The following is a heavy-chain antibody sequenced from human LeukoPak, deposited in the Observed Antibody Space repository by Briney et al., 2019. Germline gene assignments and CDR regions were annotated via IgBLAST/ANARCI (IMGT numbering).Heavy chain of an antibody. Sequence: YVYDSGTTNYNPSLKSRVTISVDTSNNQFSLKLSSVTAADTAVYYCVKDQTYYYDSSGYFWGQGTLVTVSS. CDR2: VYDSGTT. J-gene: IGHJ4*02. D-gene: IGHD3-22*01. V-gene: IGHV4-59*01. CDR3: VKDQTYYYDSSGYF.